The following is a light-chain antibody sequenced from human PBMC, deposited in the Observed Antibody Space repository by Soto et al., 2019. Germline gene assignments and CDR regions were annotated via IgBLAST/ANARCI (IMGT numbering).Light chain of an antibody. V-gene: IGLV2-18*01. CDR1: SSDVGSYNR. CDR3: SLYISGSTYV. J-gene: IGLJ1*01. Sequence: QSALTQPPSVSGSPGQSVTISCTGTSSDVGSYNRLSWYQQPPGTAPKLIMYEVNTRSSGVPDRFSGSKSGSTASLTISGLQAEDEADYYCSLYISGSTYVFGTGTKVTVL. CDR2: EVN.